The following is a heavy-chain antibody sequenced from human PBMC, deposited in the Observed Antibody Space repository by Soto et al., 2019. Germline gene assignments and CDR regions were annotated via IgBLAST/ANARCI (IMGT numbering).Heavy chain of an antibody. Sequence: PSETLSLTCTVSGGSISSYYWSWIRQPPGKGLEWIGYIYYSGSTNYNPSLKSRVTISVDTSKNQFSLKLSSVTAADTAMYYCARGLHAAAGREFDYWGQGTLVTVSS. V-gene: IGHV4-59*01. D-gene: IGHD6-13*01. J-gene: IGHJ4*02. CDR1: GGSISSYY. CDR3: ARGLHAAAGREFDY. CDR2: IYYSGST.